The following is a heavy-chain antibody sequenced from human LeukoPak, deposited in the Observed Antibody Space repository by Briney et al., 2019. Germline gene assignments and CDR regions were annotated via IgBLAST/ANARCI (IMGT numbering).Heavy chain of an antibody. J-gene: IGHJ4*01. CDR3: ASLYSSGWPYFDY. D-gene: IGHD6-19*01. CDR2: INTDGSST. Sequence: PGGSLRLSCAASGFTFSTYWMHWVRQAPGKGLVWVSRINTDGSSTIYADSVKGRFTISRDNAKNTLYLQMNSLRAEDTAVYYCASLYSSGWPYFDYWGQGTLVTVSS. CDR1: GFTFSTYW. V-gene: IGHV3-74*01.